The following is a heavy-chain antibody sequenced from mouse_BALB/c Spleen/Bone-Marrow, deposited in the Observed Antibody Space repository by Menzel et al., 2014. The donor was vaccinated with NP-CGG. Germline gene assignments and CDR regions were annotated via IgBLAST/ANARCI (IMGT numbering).Heavy chain of an antibody. CDR3: ARGRPYYFDY. CDR1: GFSITSDYA. V-gene: IGHV3-2*02. CDR2: MSYSGST. Sequence: EVQGVESGPGLVKPSQSLSLTCTVAGFSITSDYAWNWIRQFPGNKLEWMGYMSYSGSTNYNPSLKSRISFTRDTSQNQFFLQLNSVTTEDTATYYCARGRPYYFDYWGQGTTLTVSS. J-gene: IGHJ2*01.